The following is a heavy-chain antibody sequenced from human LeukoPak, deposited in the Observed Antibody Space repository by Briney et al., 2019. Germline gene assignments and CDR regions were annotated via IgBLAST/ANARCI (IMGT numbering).Heavy chain of an antibody. J-gene: IGHJ4*02. Sequence: SETLSLTCAVYGGSFSGYYWSWIRQPPGKGLEWIGEINHSGSTNYNPSLKSRVTISVDTSKNQFSLKLSSVTAADTAVYYCARGWEDSSGWGVTPSTFGYWGQGTLVTVSS. CDR1: GGSFSGYY. D-gene: IGHD6-19*01. V-gene: IGHV4-34*01. CDR2: INHSGST. CDR3: ARGWEDSSGWGVTPSTFGY.